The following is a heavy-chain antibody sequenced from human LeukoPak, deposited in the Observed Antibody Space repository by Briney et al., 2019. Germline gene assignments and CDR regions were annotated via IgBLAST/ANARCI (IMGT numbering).Heavy chain of an antibody. Sequence: GGSLRLSCAASGFTSSRYPMSWVRQAPGKGLEWVSGISGGGDTTYYADSVKGRFTISRGNSKNTLYLQMDSLRAEDTAVYYCAKARGEYSSSSFDPWGQGTLVTVSS. J-gene: IGHJ5*02. CDR1: GFTSSRYP. CDR2: ISGGGDTT. D-gene: IGHD6-6*01. CDR3: AKARGEYSSSSFDP. V-gene: IGHV3-23*01.